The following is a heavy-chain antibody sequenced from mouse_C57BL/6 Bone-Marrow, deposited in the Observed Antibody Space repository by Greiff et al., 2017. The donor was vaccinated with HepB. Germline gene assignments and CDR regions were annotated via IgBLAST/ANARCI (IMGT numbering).Heavy chain of an antibody. CDR2: IYPGSGST. D-gene: IGHD1-1*01. Sequence: QVQLQQPGAELVKPGASVKMSCKASGYTFTSYWITWVKQRPGQGLEWIGDIYPGSGSTNYNEKFKSKATLTVDTSSSTAYMQLSSLTSEDSAVYYCAIITTVVAEGDYWGQGTTLTVSS. J-gene: IGHJ2*01. V-gene: IGHV1-55*01. CDR3: AIITTVVAEGDY. CDR1: GYTFTSYW.